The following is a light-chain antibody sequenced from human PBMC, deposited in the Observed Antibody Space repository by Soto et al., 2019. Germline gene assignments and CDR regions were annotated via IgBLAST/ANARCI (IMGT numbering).Light chain of an antibody. CDR3: QQGSNWPRT. CDR1: QSVSSS. CDR2: DAS. J-gene: IGKJ1*01. Sequence: EIVLTQSPATLPLSPGERATLSCRASQSVSSSLAWYQQKPGQAPRLLIYDASNRATGIPARFSGSGSGTDFTLTISSLEPEDFAIYYCQQGSNWPRTFGQGTKV. V-gene: IGKV3-11*01.